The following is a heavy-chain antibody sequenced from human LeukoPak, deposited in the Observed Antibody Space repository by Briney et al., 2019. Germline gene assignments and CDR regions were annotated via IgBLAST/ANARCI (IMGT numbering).Heavy chain of an antibody. CDR3: ARHWELLVGFDY. V-gene: IGHV4-39*01. CDR2: IYYSGST. D-gene: IGHD3-10*01. CDR1: GGPISSSSYY. J-gene: IGHJ4*02. Sequence: PSETLSLTCTVSGGPISSSSYYWGWIRQTPGKGLEWIGSIYYSGSTYYNPSLKSRVTISVDTSRNQFSLKLSSVTAADTAVYYCARHWELLVGFDYWGQGALVTVSS.